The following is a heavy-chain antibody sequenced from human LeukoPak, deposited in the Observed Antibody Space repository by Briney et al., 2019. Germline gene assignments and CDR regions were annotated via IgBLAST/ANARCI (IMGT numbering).Heavy chain of an antibody. J-gene: IGHJ3*02. V-gene: IGHV5-51*01. D-gene: IGHD3-22*01. CDR2: IYPGDSDT. CDR3: ARLLGRWNYDSSGNDAFDI. Sequence: GEFLKISWKGSGYRCTCYWIGWVRQMPVNGLECMGIIYPGDSDTGYRPSFQGQVTISADQSIRTAYLQWSSLKASDTAMYYCARLLGRWNYDSSGNDAFDIWGQGTMVTVSS. CDR1: GYRCTCYW.